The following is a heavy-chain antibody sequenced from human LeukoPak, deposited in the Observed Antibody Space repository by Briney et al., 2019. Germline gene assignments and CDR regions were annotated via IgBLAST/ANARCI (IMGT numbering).Heavy chain of an antibody. CDR2: IYTSGST. Sequence: SQTLSLTCTVSGGSISSVSYYWSWIRQPAGKGLEWIGRIYTSGSTNYNPSFKSRVTISLDTSKNQFSLKLSSVTAADTAVYYCARGYYDFWRGYPSFDYWGQGTLVTVSS. D-gene: IGHD3-3*01. J-gene: IGHJ4*02. CDR3: ARGYYDFWRGYPSFDY. V-gene: IGHV4-61*02. CDR1: GGSISSVSYY.